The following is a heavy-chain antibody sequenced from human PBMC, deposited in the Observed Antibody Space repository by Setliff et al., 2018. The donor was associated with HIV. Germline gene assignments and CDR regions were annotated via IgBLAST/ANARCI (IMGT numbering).Heavy chain of an antibody. CDR3: ARIGSGWSVGWFDP. CDR2: IYYSGST. J-gene: IGHJ5*02. V-gene: IGHV4-39*07. Sequence: PSETLSLTCTVSGGSISSSSYYWGWIRQPPGKGLEWIGSIYYSGSTYYNPSLKSRVTISVDTSKNQFSLKLSSVTAADTAVYYCARIGSGWSVGWFDPWGQGTLVTVSS. CDR1: GGSISSSSYY. D-gene: IGHD6-13*01.